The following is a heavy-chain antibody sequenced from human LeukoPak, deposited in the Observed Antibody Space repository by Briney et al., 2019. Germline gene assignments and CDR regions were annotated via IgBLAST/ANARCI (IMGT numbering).Heavy chain of an antibody. J-gene: IGHJ4*02. Sequence: SQTLSLTCAVSGGSISSGGYSWSWIRQPPGKGLEWIGYIYHGGSTYYNPSLKSRVTISVDRSKNQFFLKLHSVTAADTAVYYCARGLGIASAGSPLDYWGQGTLVTVSS. CDR2: IYHGGST. CDR3: ARGLGIASAGSPLDY. CDR1: GGSISSGGYS. V-gene: IGHV4-30-2*01. D-gene: IGHD6-13*01.